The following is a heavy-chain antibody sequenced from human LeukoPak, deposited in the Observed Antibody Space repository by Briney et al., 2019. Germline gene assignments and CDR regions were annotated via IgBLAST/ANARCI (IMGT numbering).Heavy chain of an antibody. CDR2: ISYDGSNK. Sequence: GGSLRLSCAASGFTFSSYGMHWVRQAPGKGLEWVAVISYDGSNKYYADSVKGRFTISRDNSKNTLYLQMNSLRAEDTAVYYCAKTSSGSGSSDYWGQGTLVTVSS. V-gene: IGHV3-30*18. D-gene: IGHD3-10*01. J-gene: IGHJ4*02. CDR1: GFTFSSYG. CDR3: AKTSSGSGSSDY.